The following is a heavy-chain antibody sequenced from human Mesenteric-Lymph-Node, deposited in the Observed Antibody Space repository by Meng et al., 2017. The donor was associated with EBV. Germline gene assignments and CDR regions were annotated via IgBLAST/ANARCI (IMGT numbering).Heavy chain of an antibody. V-gene: IGHV4-4*02. Sequence: QVEDSGTGLWRLSGPLSIPCDGSGGLITSGNWLSWFRHAPGKGLEWIGEIFHSGSAKYNPSLKSRVTISVDKSKNHFSLRLSSVTAADTAVYYCVRRVVVMKEEELDHWGQGTLVTVSS. D-gene: IGHD3-22*01. CDR3: VRRVVVMKEEELDH. CDR2: IFHSGSA. CDR1: GGLITSGNW. J-gene: IGHJ4*02.